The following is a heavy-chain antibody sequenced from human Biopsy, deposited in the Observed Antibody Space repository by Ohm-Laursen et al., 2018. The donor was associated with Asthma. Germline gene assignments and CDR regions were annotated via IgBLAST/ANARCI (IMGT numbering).Heavy chain of an antibody. CDR3: ARKLRSLGAFDY. Sequence: SQTLSLTCPVSGGSINIGDYYWSWIRQHPVKGLEWIGHIYYSGTTNYNPSLKSRVTISVDTSKNQFSLQLKSVTAADTAVYFCARKLRSLGAFDYWGQGTLVTVSS. D-gene: IGHD3-16*01. CDR2: IYYSGTT. CDR1: GGSINIGDYY. J-gene: IGHJ4*02. V-gene: IGHV4-31*03.